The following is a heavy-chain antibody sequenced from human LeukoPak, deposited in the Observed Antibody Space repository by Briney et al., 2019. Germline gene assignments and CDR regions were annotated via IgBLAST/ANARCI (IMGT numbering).Heavy chain of an antibody. V-gene: IGHV3-74*01. Sequence: QPGGSLRLSCAASGFTFSSYWMHWVRQDPGKGLVWVSRINTDGSSTTYADSVKGRFTISRDNAKDTLYLQMNSLRAEDTAVYYCAREPPHVGMPGPGDYWGQGTLVTVSS. J-gene: IGHJ4*02. CDR1: GFTFSSYW. CDR2: INTDGSST. D-gene: IGHD2-15*01. CDR3: AREPPHVGMPGPGDY.